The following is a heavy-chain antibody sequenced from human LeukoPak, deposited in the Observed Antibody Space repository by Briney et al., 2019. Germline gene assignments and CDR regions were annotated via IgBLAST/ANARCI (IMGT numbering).Heavy chain of an antibody. D-gene: IGHD6-6*01. Sequence: PGGSLRLSCAASGFTFDDYGMSWVRQAPGKGLEWVSGINWSGGRTGYADSLKGRFTISRDNAKNTLYLQMNSLTVEDTAVYYCARRSDSSGLVWGQGSLVTVSS. CDR3: ARRSDSSGLV. V-gene: IGHV3-20*04. CDR1: GFTFDDYG. J-gene: IGHJ4*02. CDR2: INWSGGRT.